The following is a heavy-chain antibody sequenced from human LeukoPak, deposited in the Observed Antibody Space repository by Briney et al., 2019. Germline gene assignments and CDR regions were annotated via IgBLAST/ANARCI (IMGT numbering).Heavy chain of an antibody. CDR3: ARDRGSSALWFGLGY. D-gene: IGHD3-10*01. CDR2: ISSSSSYI. Sequence: GGSLRLSCAASGFTLSDHYMSWIRQSPGKGLEWVSSISSSSSYIYYADSVKGRFTISRDNAKNSLYLQMNSLRAEDTAVYYCARDRGSSALWFGLGYWGQGTLVTVSS. V-gene: IGHV3-11*06. CDR1: GFTLSDHY. J-gene: IGHJ4*02.